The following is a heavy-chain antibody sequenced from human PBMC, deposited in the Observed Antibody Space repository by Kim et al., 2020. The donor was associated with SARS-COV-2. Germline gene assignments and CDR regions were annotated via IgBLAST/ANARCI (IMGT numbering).Heavy chain of an antibody. Sequence: GGSLRLSCAASGFTFSSYGMHWVRQAPGKGLEWVAVIWYDGSNKYYADSVKGRFTISRDNSKNTLYLQMNSLRAEDTAVYYCAKEYGSSWYRGVGYYYYGMDVWGQGTTVTVSS. CDR1: GFTFSSYG. V-gene: IGHV3-33*06. CDR2: IWYDGSNK. CDR3: AKEYGSSWYRGVGYYYYGMDV. D-gene: IGHD6-13*01. J-gene: IGHJ6*02.